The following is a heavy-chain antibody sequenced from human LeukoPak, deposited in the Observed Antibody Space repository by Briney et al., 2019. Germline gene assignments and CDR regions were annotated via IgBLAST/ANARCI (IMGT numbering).Heavy chain of an antibody. V-gene: IGHV4-39*01. CDR2: IYYSGST. J-gene: IGHJ5*02. Sequence: SETLSLTCTVSGGSISSSSYYWGWIRQPPGKGLEWIGSIYYSGSTYYNPSLKSRVTISVDTSKNRFSLKLSSVTAADTAVYYCAKVGSYYDILTGYYDNWFDPWGQGTLVTVSS. D-gene: IGHD3-9*01. CDR1: GGSISSSSYY. CDR3: AKVGSYYDILTGYYDNWFDP.